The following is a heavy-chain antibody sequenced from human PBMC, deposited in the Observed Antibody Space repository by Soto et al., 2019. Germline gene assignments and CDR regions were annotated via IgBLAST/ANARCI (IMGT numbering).Heavy chain of an antibody. J-gene: IGHJ5*02. CDR2: INAGTGNT. CDR1: GYTFTSYA. D-gene: IGHD6-13*01. V-gene: IGHV1-3*01. Sequence: QVQLVQSGAEVQKPGASVKVSCTASGYTFTSYAMHWVRQAPGQRLEWMGWINAGTGNTKYAQKLQGRVTITRDTSASTAYMGLSSLRSEDTAVYYCARRLAAAGKQAPDPWGQGTLVTVSS. CDR3: ARRLAAAGKQAPDP.